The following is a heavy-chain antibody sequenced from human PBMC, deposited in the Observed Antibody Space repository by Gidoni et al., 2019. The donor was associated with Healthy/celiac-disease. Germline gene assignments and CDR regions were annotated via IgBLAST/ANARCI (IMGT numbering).Heavy chain of an antibody. CDR1: GYSISSGYY. D-gene: IGHD6-13*01. CDR3: ARTPGYSSSWYVDY. Sequence: QVQLQESGPGLVKPSETLSLTCAVSGYSISSGYYWGWIRQPPGKGLEWIGSIYHSGSTYYNPSLKSRVTISVDTSKNQFSLKLSSVTAADTAVYYCARTPGYSSSWYVDYWGQGTLVTVSS. J-gene: IGHJ4*02. CDR2: IYHSGST. V-gene: IGHV4-38-2*01.